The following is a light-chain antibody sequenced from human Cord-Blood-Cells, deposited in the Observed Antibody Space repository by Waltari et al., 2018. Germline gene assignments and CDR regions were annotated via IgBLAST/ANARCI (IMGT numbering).Light chain of an antibody. J-gene: IGLJ3*02. CDR1: SSNIGSNS. CDR3: AAWDDSLSGWV. CDR2: RNN. V-gene: IGLV1-47*01. Sequence: QSVLTQPPSASGTPGQRVTISCSGSSSNIGSNSVYWYQQLPGTAPKLLIYRNNLRPSGVPDRFSGSKSGTSASLAISGLRSEDEADYYCAAWDDSLSGWVFGGGTKLTVL.